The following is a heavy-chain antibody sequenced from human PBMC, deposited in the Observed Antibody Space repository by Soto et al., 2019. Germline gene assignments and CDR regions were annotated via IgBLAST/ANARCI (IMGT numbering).Heavy chain of an antibody. CDR3: ARERLNYYDSSGYYPRQGMDV. CDR2: INPNSGGT. CDR1: GYTFTVYY. D-gene: IGHD3-22*01. V-gene: IGHV1-2*04. J-gene: IGHJ6*02. Sequence: GASVKVSCKASGYTFTVYYMHWVRQAPGQGLEWMGWINPNSGGTNYAQKFQGWVTMTRDTSISTAYMELSRLRSDDTAVYYCARERLNYYDSSGYYPRQGMDVWGPGTTVTVSS.